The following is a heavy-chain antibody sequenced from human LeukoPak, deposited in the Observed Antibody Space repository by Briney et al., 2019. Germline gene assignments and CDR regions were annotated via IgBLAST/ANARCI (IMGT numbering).Heavy chain of an antibody. CDR1: GGSFSGYY. CDR3: ARGSYDFWSGYYRYYYYGMDV. J-gene: IGHJ6*02. CDR2: INHSGST. Sequence: PSETLSLTCAVYGGSFSGYYWSWIRQPPGKGLEWIGEINHSGSTNYNPSLMSRVTISVDTSKNQFSLKLSSVTAADTAVYYCARGSYDFWSGYYRYYYYGMDVWGQGTTVTVSS. D-gene: IGHD3-3*01. V-gene: IGHV4-34*01.